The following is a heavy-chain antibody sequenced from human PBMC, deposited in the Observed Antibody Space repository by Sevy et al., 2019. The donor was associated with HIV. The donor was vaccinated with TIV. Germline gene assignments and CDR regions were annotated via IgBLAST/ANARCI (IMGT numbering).Heavy chain of an antibody. Sequence: GGSLRLSCAASGFTFSSFGMHWVHQAPGKGLEWVAVIWFDGSNTYYADSVKGRFTISRDIAKNTLHLQMNSLIAEETAVYYCARDLEFYDSGDYGPAFMPDFWGHGTLVTVSS. D-gene: IGHD4-17*01. V-gene: IGHV3-33*01. CDR3: ARDLEFYDSGDYGPAFMPDF. CDR2: IWFDGSNT. J-gene: IGHJ4*01. CDR1: GFTFSSFG.